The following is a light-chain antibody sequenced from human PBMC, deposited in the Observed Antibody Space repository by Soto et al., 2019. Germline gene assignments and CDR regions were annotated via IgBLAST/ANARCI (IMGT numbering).Light chain of an antibody. Sequence: DIQMTHSPSTLSASAEDRVTISCRASQSIASWLAWYQQKAGKAPNLLIYDASSLESGVPSRFSGSGSGTEVPLTISSLQPDDYATYYCQQYDTYPYTFGQGTKREI. J-gene: IGKJ2*01. CDR1: QSIASW. V-gene: IGKV1-5*01. CDR3: QQYDTYPYT. CDR2: DAS.